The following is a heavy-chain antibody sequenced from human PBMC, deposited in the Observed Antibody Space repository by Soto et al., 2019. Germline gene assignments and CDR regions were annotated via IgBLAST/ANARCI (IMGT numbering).Heavy chain of an antibody. D-gene: IGHD2-21*02. V-gene: IGHV3-48*03. J-gene: IGHJ3*02. CDR1: GFTFSTYE. CDR2: ISNSGRTI. Sequence: GGALRLSCVASGFTFSTYEMQWDRQAPGKGLEWVSYISNSGRTIYYADSVKGRFTISRDNAKDSLFLQMDSLRAEDTAVYYCASPLVTAPHDAFDIWGQGTMVPVS. CDR3: ASPLVTAPHDAFDI.